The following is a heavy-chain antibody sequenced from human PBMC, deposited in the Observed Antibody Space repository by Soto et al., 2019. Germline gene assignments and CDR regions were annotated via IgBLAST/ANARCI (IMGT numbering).Heavy chain of an antibody. CDR3: AREWEIAAAGNRNWFDP. J-gene: IGHJ5*02. V-gene: IGHV3-33*01. D-gene: IGHD6-13*01. CDR1: GFTFSSYG. CDR2: IWYDGSNT. Sequence: QVQLVESGGGVVQPGRSLRLSCAASGFTFSSYGMHWVRQAPGKGLEWVAVIWYDGSNTYYADSVKGRFTISRDNSKNTLYLQMNSLRAEDTAVYYCAREWEIAAAGNRNWFDPWGQGTLVTVSS.